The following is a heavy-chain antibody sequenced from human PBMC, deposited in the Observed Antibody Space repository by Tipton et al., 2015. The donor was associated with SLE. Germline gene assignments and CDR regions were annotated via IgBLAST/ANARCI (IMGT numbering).Heavy chain of an antibody. CDR2: IYTSGST. D-gene: IGHD3-16*01. V-gene: IGHV4-61*02. CDR1: GGSISSGFSY. Sequence: LRLSCTVSGGSISSGFSYWTWIRQPAGKGLEWIGRIYTSGSTNYNPSLKSRVTISVDRSKNLFSLNLTSVTAADTAVYYCARGGGSFDIWGQGTKVTVSS. J-gene: IGHJ3*02. CDR3: ARGGGSFDI.